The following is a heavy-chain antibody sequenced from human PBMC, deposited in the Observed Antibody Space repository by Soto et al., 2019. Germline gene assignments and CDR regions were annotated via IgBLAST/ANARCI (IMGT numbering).Heavy chain of an antibody. V-gene: IGHV2-5*02. CDR1: GFSLTTSGEG. Sequence: QITLRESGPALVKPTQTLTLTCTFSGFSLTTSGEGVGWIRQPPGKAPEWLALIYWDDDKRYSTSLKNRLTISGDTSRSQVVLTMTNMDPVDTAPYYCAHRKKTVIVATYFDYWGQGTLVTVSS. CDR2: IYWDDDK. J-gene: IGHJ4*02. D-gene: IGHD1-1*01. CDR3: AHRKKTVIVATYFDY.